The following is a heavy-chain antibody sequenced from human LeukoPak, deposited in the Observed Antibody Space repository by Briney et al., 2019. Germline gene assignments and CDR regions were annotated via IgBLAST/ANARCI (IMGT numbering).Heavy chain of an antibody. D-gene: IGHD6-19*01. J-gene: IGHJ4*02. V-gene: IGHV3-74*01. CDR3: VKDARRTSGWYYFDY. CDR1: GFTFSSYW. CDR2: INSDGSST. Sequence: PGGSLRLSCAASGFTFSSYWMHWVRQAPGKGLVWVSRINSDGSSTSYADSVKGRFTISRDNAKNTLYLQMNSLRAEDTAVYYCVKDARRTSGWYYFDYWGQGTLVTVSS.